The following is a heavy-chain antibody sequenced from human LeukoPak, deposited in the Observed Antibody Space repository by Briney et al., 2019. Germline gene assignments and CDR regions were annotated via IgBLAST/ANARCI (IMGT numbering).Heavy chain of an antibody. D-gene: IGHD3-3*01. Sequence: GGTLRLSCAASGFTFSSYAMSWVRQAQGKGLEWVSAISGSGGSTYYADSVKGRFTISRDNSKNTLYLQMNSLRAEDTAVYYCAKGLRFLEWLLFTPFDYWGQGTLVTVSS. J-gene: IGHJ4*02. CDR1: GFTFSSYA. V-gene: IGHV3-23*01. CDR2: ISGSGGST. CDR3: AKGLRFLEWLLFTPFDY.